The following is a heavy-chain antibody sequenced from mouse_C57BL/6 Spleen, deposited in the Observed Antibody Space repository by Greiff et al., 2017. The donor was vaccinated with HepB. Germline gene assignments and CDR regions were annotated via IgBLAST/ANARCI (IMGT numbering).Heavy chain of an antibody. V-gene: IGHV1-80*01. J-gene: IGHJ2*01. Sequence: QVQLQQSGAELVKPGASVKISCKASGYAFSSYWMNWVKQRPGKGLEWIGQIYPGDGDTNYNGKFKGKATLTADKSSSTAYMQLSSLTSEDSAVYFCARATYYSNPFDYWGQGTTLTVSS. CDR1: GYAFSSYW. CDR2: IYPGDGDT. D-gene: IGHD2-5*01. CDR3: ARATYYSNPFDY.